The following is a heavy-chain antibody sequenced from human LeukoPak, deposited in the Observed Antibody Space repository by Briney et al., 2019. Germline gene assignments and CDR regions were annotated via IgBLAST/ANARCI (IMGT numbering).Heavy chain of an antibody. CDR3: ARVGFYYYGPGSYYDI. J-gene: IGHJ3*02. V-gene: IGHV4-59*01. D-gene: IGHD3-10*01. CDR2: IYYSGST. Sequence: SETLSLTCTVSGGSISSYYWGWIRQPPGKGLEWIGYIYYSGSTNYNPSLKSRVTISVDTSKNQFSLKLSSVTAADTAVYYCARVGFYYYGPGSYYDIWGQGTMVTVSS. CDR1: GGSISSYY.